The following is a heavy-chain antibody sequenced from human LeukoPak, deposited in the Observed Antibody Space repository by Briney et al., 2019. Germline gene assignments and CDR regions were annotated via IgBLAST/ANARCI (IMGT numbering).Heavy chain of an antibody. Sequence: ASVKVSCKASGYTFTGYYMHWVRQAPGQGLEWMGRINPNSGGTNYAQKFQGRVTMTRDTSISTAHMELSRLRSDDTAVYYCARDGYDYRYYYYYMDVWGKGTTVTVSS. CDR2: INPNSGGT. V-gene: IGHV1-2*06. CDR1: GYTFTGYY. J-gene: IGHJ6*03. D-gene: IGHD4-11*01. CDR3: ARDGYDYRYYYYYMDV.